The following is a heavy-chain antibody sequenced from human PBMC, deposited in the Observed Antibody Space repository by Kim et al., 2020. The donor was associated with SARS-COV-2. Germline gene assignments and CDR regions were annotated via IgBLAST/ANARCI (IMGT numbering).Heavy chain of an antibody. CDR3: ARDYYDSSGYWVAFFDY. V-gene: IGHV1-46*01. J-gene: IGHJ4*02. Sequence: FQGRVTMTRDTSTSTVYMELSSLRSDDTAVYYCARDYYDSSGYWVAFFDYWGQGTLVTVSS. D-gene: IGHD3-22*01.